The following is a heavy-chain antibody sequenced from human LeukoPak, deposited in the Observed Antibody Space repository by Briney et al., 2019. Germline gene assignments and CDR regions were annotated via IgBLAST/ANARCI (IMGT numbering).Heavy chain of an antibody. J-gene: IGHJ6*02. V-gene: IGHV3-33*01. CDR2: IWYDGSNK. CDR1: GFTFSSYG. D-gene: IGHD6-19*01. Sequence: PGRSLRLSCAASGFTFSSYGMHWVRQAPGKGLEWVAVIWYDGSNKYYADSVEGRFTISRDNSKNTLYLQMNSLRAEDTAVYYCARAKQWPRQIYYYYGMDVWGQGTTVTVSS. CDR3: ARAKQWPRQIYYYYGMDV.